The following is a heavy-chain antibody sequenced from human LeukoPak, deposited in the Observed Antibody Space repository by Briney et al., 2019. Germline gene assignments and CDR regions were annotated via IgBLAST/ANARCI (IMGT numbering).Heavy chain of an antibody. CDR2: TYYRSKWYN. D-gene: IGHD5-12*01. CDR1: GDSVSSNSAA. J-gene: IGHJ4*02. V-gene: IGHV6-1*01. CDR3: ARGGYSGYDSYPDFDY. Sequence: SQTLSLTCGISGDSVSSNSAAWNWIRQSPSRGLEWLGRTYYRSKWYNDYAVSVKSRITINPDTSKNQFSLQLNSVTPEDTAVYYCARGGYSGYDSYPDFDYWGQGTLVTVSS.